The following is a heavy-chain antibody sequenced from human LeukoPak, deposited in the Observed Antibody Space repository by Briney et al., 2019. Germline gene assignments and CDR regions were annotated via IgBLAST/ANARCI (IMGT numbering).Heavy chain of an antibody. Sequence: PSETLSLTCTVSGGSISSGGYYWSWIRQPPGKGLEWIGYIYHSGSTYYNPSLKSRVTISVDRSKNKFSLKLSSVTAADTAVYYCARANNKGRDGYNFLDYWGQGTLVTVSS. CDR3: ARANNKGRDGYNFLDY. CDR2: IYHSGST. D-gene: IGHD5-24*01. CDR1: GGSISSGGYY. V-gene: IGHV4-30-2*01. J-gene: IGHJ4*02.